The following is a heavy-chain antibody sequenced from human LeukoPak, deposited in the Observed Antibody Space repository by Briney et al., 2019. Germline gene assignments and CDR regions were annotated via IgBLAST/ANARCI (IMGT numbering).Heavy chain of an antibody. Sequence: GGSLRLSCAASGFTFNNYAMSWVRQAPGKGLEWVSAISGSGGSTYYADSVKGRFTISRDNSKNTLYLQMNSLRAEDTAVYYCARAVSSGYDPFDYWGQGTLVTVSS. V-gene: IGHV3-23*01. D-gene: IGHD3-22*01. J-gene: IGHJ4*02. CDR1: GFTFNNYA. CDR2: ISGSGGST. CDR3: ARAVSSGYDPFDY.